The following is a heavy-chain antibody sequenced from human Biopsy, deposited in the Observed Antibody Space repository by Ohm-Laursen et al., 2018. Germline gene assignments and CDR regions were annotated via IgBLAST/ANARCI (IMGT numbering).Heavy chain of an antibody. D-gene: IGHD6-19*01. CDR2: ISPKSGDT. CDR1: GFSFTGYY. J-gene: IGHJ4*02. V-gene: IGHV1-2*02. CDR3: ALQSVAQMKNFDY. Sequence: GASVKVSCKASGFSFTGYYIHWVRQAPGQGLEWMGWISPKSGDTNYAHKFQGNITMTRDTSMSTAYMEMSRLRCDDTAVYYCALQSVAQMKNFDYWGQGTLVIVSS.